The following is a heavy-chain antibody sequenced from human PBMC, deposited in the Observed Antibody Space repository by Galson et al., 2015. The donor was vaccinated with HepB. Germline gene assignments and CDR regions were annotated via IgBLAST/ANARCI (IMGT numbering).Heavy chain of an antibody. V-gene: IGHV5-10-1*01. J-gene: IGHJ5*02. Sequence: QSGAEVTKPGESLRISCKGSGSSFTTYWISWVRQMPGKGLEWMGRIDPSDSYTNYSPSFQGHVTISADKSINTAYLQWSSLKASDTAMYFYARHYCSSLSCYFLGWLDPWGQGTLVTVSS. CDR1: GSSFTTYW. D-gene: IGHD2-2*01. CDR2: IDPSDSYT. CDR3: ARHYCSSLSCYFLGWLDP.